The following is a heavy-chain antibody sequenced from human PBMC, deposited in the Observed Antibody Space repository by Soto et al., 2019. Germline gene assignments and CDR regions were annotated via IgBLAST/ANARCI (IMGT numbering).Heavy chain of an antibody. CDR1: GFTFSSYD. Sequence: EVQLVESGGGLVQPGGSLRLSCAASGFTFSSYDMHWVRQATGKGLEWVSAIGTAGDTYYPGSVKGRFTISRENAKNSLYLQMNSLRAGDTAVYYCASASITIFGVVNHMDVWGKGTTVTVSS. CDR2: IGTAGDT. D-gene: IGHD3-3*01. J-gene: IGHJ6*03. V-gene: IGHV3-13*01. CDR3: ASASITIFGVVNHMDV.